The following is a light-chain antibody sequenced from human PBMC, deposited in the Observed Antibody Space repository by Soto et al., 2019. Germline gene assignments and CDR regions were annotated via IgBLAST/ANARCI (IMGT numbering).Light chain of an antibody. V-gene: IGKV1-5*03. CDR1: QTIGSL. J-gene: IGKJ2*01. CDR2: KAS. CDR3: KHYNIYPPLYS. Sequence: DIQMTQSPSTLSASVGDRVTITCRASQTIGSLLAWYQQKAGRAPKLLIYKASTLESGVPSRFSGSRSGTKFTPTFSSLQLDFFATFYSKHYNIYPPLYSFGQGPKLEI.